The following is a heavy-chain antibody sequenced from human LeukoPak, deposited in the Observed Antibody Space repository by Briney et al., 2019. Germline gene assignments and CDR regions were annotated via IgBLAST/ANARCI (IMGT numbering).Heavy chain of an antibody. CDR3: ARDGGPFDY. J-gene: IGHJ4*02. Sequence: GGSLRLSCAASGFTFRSYWMSWVRQAPGKGLEWVANIKQDGSEKYYVDSVKGRFTISRDNAKKSLYLQMNSLGAEDTAVYYCARDGGPFDYWGQGTLVTVSS. CDR2: IKQDGSEK. CDR1: GFTFRSYW. V-gene: IGHV3-7*01. D-gene: IGHD2-15*01.